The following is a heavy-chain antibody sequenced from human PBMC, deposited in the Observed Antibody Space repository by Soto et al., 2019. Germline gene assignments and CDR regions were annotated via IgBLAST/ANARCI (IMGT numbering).Heavy chain of an antibody. J-gene: IGHJ6*01. Sequence: GGSLRLSCAASGFTFSSYSMNWVRQAPGKGLEWVSYISSSSSTIYYADSVKGRFTISRDNAKNSLYLQMNSLRDEDTAVYYCSRDRRGATHRYGMDVWGQGTTVTVSS. CDR2: ISSSSSTI. CDR1: GFTFSSYS. V-gene: IGHV3-48*02. D-gene: IGHD1-26*01. CDR3: SRDRRGATHRYGMDV.